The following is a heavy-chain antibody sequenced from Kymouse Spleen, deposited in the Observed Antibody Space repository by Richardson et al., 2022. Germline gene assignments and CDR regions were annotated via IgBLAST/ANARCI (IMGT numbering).Heavy chain of an antibody. V-gene: IGHV4-34*01. J-gene: IGHJ5*02. CDR2: INHSGST. CDR1: GGSFSGYY. D-gene: IGHD6-19*01. CDR3: ARGLSVYNWFDP. Sequence: QVQLQQWGAGLLKPSETLSLTCAVYGGSFSGYYWSWIRQPPGKGLEWIGEINHSGSTNYNPSLKSRVTISVDTSKNQFSLKLSSVTAADTAVYYCARGLSVYNWFDPWGQGTLVTVSS.